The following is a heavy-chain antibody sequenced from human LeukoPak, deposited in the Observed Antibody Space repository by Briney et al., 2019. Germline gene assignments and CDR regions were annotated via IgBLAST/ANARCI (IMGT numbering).Heavy chain of an antibody. CDR2: INHSGST. CDR3: ASLSRGPYYGSGSYYNRPFDP. V-gene: IGHV4-34*01. Sequence: SETLSLTCTVSGGSISSYYWSWIRQPPGKGLEWIGEINHSGSTNYNPSLKSGVTISVDTSKNQFSLKLSSVTAADTAVYYCASLSRGPYYGSGSYYNRPFDPWGQGTLVTVSS. J-gene: IGHJ5*02. D-gene: IGHD3-10*01. CDR1: GGSISSYY.